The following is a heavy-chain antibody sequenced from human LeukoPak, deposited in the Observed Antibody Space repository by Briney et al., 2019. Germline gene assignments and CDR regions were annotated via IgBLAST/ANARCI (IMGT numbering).Heavy chain of an antibody. CDR3: ATDLVYYGSGSYPFDP. V-gene: IGHV1-24*01. Sequence: ASVKVSCKVSGYTLTELSMHWVRQAPGKGLEWMGGFDPEDGETIYAQKFQGRVTMTEDTSTDTAYMELSSLRSEDTAVYYCATDLVYYGSGSYPFDPWGQGTLVTVSS. J-gene: IGHJ5*02. CDR2: FDPEDGET. CDR1: GYTLTELS. D-gene: IGHD3-10*01.